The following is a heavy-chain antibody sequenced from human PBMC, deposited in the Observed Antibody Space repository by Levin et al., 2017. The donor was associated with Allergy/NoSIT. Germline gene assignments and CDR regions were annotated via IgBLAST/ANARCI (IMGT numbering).Heavy chain of an antibody. Sequence: ASETLSLTCTVSGGSISSYYWSWIRQPPGKGLEWIGYIYYSGSTNYNPSLKSRVTISVDTSKNQFSLKLSSVTAADTAVYYCARVYYDILTGYYRVAAFDIWGQGTMVTVSS. D-gene: IGHD3-9*01. CDR3: ARVYYDILTGYYRVAAFDI. V-gene: IGHV4-59*01. CDR2: IYYSGST. CDR1: GGSISSYY. J-gene: IGHJ3*02.